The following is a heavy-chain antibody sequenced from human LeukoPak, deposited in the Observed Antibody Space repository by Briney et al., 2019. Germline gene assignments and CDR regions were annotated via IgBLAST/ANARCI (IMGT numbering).Heavy chain of an antibody. CDR2: INPTGGST. CDR3: ATAHHGIVVVSASNYFDY. J-gene: IGHJ4*02. V-gene: IGHV1-46*01. Sequence: ASVKVSCKASGYTFPSYFMHWVRQAPGQGLEWMGIINPTGGSTTYAQKFQGRVTMTEDTSTDTAYMELSSLRSEDTAVYYCATAHHGIVVVSASNYFDYWGQGTLVTVSS. CDR1: GYTFPSYF. D-gene: IGHD2-21*02.